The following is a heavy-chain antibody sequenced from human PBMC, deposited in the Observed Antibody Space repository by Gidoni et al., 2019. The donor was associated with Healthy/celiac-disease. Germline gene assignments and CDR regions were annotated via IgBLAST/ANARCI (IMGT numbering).Heavy chain of an antibody. D-gene: IGHD5-18*01. Sequence: QVQLQQWGAGLLKPSETLSLTCAVYGGSFSGYYWSWIRQPPGKGLEWIGEINHSGSTNYNPSLKSRVTISVDTSKNQFSLKLSSVTAADTAVYYCARGLGGYSYGYTLGYFDYWGQGTLVTVSS. CDR1: GGSFSGYY. J-gene: IGHJ4*02. CDR3: ARGLGGYSYGYTLGYFDY. V-gene: IGHV4-34*01. CDR2: INHSGST.